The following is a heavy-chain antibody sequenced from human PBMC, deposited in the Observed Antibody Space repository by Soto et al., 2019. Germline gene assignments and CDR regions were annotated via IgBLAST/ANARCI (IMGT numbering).Heavy chain of an antibody. Sequence: QVQLQESGPGLVKPSQTLSLTCSVSGGSINSGGYYWTWIRQHQGKGLEWIGNIFYSGSTSYNPSLKSRLTISIDTSKTHFSLRLTSVTAADTAVYYCARNSVSKKIDFWGQGTLVTVSS. J-gene: IGHJ4*02. CDR3: ARNSVSKKIDF. D-gene: IGHD1-26*01. CDR1: GGSINSGGYY. CDR2: IFYSGST. V-gene: IGHV4-31*03.